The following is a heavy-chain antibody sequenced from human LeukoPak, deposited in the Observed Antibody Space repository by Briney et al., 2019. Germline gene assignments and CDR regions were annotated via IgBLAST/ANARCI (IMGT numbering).Heavy chain of an antibody. CDR2: ISWNSGSI. J-gene: IGHJ3*02. CDR3: AKDLDYGDFRAFDI. V-gene: IGHV3-9*01. D-gene: IGHD4-17*01. Sequence: GGSLRLSCAASGFTFSNYMMHWVRQAPGKGLEWVSGISWNSGSIGYADSVKGRFTISRDNAKNSLYLQMNSLRAEDTALYYCAKDLDYGDFRAFDIWGQGTMVTVSS. CDR1: GFTFSNYM.